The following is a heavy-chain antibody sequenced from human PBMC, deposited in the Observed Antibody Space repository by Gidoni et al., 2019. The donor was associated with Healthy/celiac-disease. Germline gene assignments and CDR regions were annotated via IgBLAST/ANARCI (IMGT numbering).Heavy chain of an antibody. V-gene: IGHV4-34*01. Sequence: QVQLQQWGAGLLKPSETLSLPCAVYGGSFGGYYWSWIRQPPGKGLEWIGEINHSGSTNYNPSRKSRVTISVDTSKNQFSLKLSSVTAADTAVYYCARGTPVAAAGTDLGFDIWGQGTMVTVSS. D-gene: IGHD6-13*01. CDR3: ARGTPVAAAGTDLGFDI. J-gene: IGHJ3*02. CDR1: GGSFGGYY. CDR2: INHSGST.